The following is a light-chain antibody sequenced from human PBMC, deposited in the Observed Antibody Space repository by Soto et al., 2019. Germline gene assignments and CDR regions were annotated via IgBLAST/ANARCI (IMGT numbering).Light chain of an antibody. V-gene: IGLV1-47*01. Sequence: QSVLTQPPSASGTPGQTVTISCSGSSSNIGSAYIYWYQHLPGTAAKLLIYRNNQRPSGIPDRFSASKSGTSASRAISGLRSEDYTDYYCAACDDRMVVLGGGTK. CDR3: AACDDRMVV. J-gene: IGLJ2*01. CDR1: SSNIGSAY. CDR2: RNN.